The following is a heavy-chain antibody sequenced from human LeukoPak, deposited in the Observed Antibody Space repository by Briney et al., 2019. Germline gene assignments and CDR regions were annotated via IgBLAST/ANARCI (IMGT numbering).Heavy chain of an antibody. D-gene: IGHD2-15*01. J-gene: IGHJ4*02. V-gene: IGHV3-30*04. CDR2: ISYAGSSK. CDR3: ARVSEDWLACSGGSCPLDY. CDR1: GFTFSSYA. Sequence: PGGSLRLSCSAYGFTFSSYALRWVRQAPGKGLEWVSLISYAGSSKYYADSVKGRFSISRDNSKNTLYLQMNSLRAEDSAVYYCARVSEDWLACSGGSCPLDYWGQETLVTVSS.